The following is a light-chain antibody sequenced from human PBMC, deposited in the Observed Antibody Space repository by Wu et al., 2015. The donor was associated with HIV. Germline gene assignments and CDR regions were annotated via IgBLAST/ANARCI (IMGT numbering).Light chain of an antibody. V-gene: IGKV1-39*01. Sequence: DIQMTQSPSSLSASVGDRVTITCRASQNIDTYLNWYQHKSGRAPDLLIHAASRLEDGVPIRFNGSGSGTFFTLTISNLQPEDVATYYCQQSYSMYTFGQGT. CDR2: AAS. J-gene: IGKJ2*01. CDR3: QQSYSMYT. CDR1: QNIDTY.